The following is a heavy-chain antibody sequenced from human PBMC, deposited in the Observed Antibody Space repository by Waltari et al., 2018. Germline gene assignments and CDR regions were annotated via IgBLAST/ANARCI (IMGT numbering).Heavy chain of an antibody. CDR1: GGSISSSSYY. D-gene: IGHD3-10*01. V-gene: IGHV4-39*02. CDR3: ARDHRGVDAFDI. J-gene: IGHJ3*02. CDR2: IYYSGST. Sequence: QLQLQESGPGLVKPSETLSLTCTVSGGSISSSSYYWGWIRQPPGKGLEWIGSIYYSGSTYYNPSLKSRVTISVDTSKNQFSLKLSSVTAADTAVYYCARDHRGVDAFDIWGQGTMVTVSS.